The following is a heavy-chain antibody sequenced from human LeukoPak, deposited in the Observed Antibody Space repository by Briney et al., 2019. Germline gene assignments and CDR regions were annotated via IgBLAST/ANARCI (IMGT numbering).Heavy chain of an antibody. D-gene: IGHD5-18*01. J-gene: IGHJ4*02. Sequence: SETLSLTCAVYGGSFSGYYWSWIRQPPGKRLEWIGGINHSGSTNYNPSLKSRVTISVDTSKNQFSLKLSSVTAADTAVYYCAGGYSYGYYFDYWGQGTLVTVSS. CDR1: GGSFSGYY. V-gene: IGHV4-34*01. CDR2: INHSGST. CDR3: AGGYSYGYYFDY.